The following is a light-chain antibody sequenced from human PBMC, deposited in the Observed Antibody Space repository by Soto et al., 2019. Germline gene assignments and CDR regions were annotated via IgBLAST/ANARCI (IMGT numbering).Light chain of an antibody. Sequence: EIVMTQSPATLSVSPGERATLSCRASQSVGTNLVWYQHKPGQAPRPLIYGASIRATGIPARFSASGSGTDFTLTISSLEPEDFAVYYCQQRSNWPPSITFGQGTKVDIK. CDR1: QSVGTN. J-gene: IGKJ1*01. CDR3: QQRSNWPPSIT. CDR2: GAS. V-gene: IGKV3-11*01.